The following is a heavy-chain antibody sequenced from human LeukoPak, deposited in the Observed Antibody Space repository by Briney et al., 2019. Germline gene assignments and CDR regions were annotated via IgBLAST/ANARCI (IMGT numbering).Heavy chain of an antibody. J-gene: IGHJ5*02. Sequence: ASVKVSCKASGYTFTSYGISWVRQAPGQGLEWMGWINPNSGGTNYAQKFQGRVTMTRDTSISTAYMELSRLRSDDTAVYYCARARVPSRCWFDPWGQGTLVTVSS. CDR3: ARARVPSRCWFDP. V-gene: IGHV1-2*02. CDR1: GYTFTSYG. D-gene: IGHD4-17*01. CDR2: INPNSGGT.